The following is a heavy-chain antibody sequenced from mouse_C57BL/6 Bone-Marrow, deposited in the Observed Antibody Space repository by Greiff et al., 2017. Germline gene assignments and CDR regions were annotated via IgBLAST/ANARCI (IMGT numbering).Heavy chain of an antibody. CDR2: INPSSGYT. V-gene: IGHV1-7*01. Sequence: VQLQQSGAELAKPGASVKLSCKASGYTFTSYWMHWVKQRPGQGLEWIGYINPSSGYTKYNQKFKDKATLTAAKSSSTAYMQLSSLTYEDSAVYYCARASYDWGQGTTLTVSS. CDR3: ARASYD. CDR1: GYTFTSYW. J-gene: IGHJ2*01. D-gene: IGHD1-1*01.